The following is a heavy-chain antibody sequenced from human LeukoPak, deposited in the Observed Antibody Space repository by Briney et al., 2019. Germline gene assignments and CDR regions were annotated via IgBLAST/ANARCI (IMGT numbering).Heavy chain of an antibody. CDR1: NGSITSYY. D-gene: IGHD5-12*01. J-gene: IGHJ4*02. Sequence: PSETLSLTCTVSNGSITSYYWSWIRQPPGKGLEWIGYMYYSGSTNYNPSLKSRVTISLDTPKNQFSLRLNSVTAADTAVYYCARGVAGYGPYDYWGQGTLVTVSS. CDR3: ARGVAGYGPYDY. CDR2: MYYSGST. V-gene: IGHV4-59*01.